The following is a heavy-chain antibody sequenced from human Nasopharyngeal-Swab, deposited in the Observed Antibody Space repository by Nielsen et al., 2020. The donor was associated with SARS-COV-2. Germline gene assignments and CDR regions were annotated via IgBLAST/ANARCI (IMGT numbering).Heavy chain of an antibody. CDR1: GGSISSGGYY. D-gene: IGHD6-13*01. J-gene: IGHJ4*02. Sequence: SETLSLTCTVSGGSISSGGYYWGWIRQPPGKGLEWIGSIYYSGSTYYNPSLKSRVTISVDTSKNQFSLKLSSVTAADTAVYYCARNPNSSSWYPYYFDYWGQGTLVTVSS. CDR3: ARNPNSSSWYPYYFDY. V-gene: IGHV4-39*01. CDR2: IYYSGST.